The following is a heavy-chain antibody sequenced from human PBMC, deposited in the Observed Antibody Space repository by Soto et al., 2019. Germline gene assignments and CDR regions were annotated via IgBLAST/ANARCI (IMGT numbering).Heavy chain of an antibody. D-gene: IGHD6-25*01. J-gene: IGHJ4*02. CDR2: ISYDGSNK. V-gene: IGHV3-30*18. CDR1: GFTFSSYG. CDR3: AKDLGAAGPQDEY. Sequence: GGSLRLSCAASGFTFSSYGMHWVRQAPGKGLEWVAVISYDGSNKYYADSVKGRFTISRDNSKNTLYLQMNSLRAEDTAVYYCAKDLGAAGPQDEYWGQGTLVTVSS.